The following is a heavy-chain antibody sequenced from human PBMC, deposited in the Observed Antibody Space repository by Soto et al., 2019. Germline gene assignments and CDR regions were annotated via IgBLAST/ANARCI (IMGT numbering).Heavy chain of an antibody. V-gene: IGHV1-8*01. Sequence: ASVKVSCKASGYTFTSYDINWVRQATGQGLEWMGWMNPSSGNTGYAQKFQGRVTMTRNTSISTAYMELSSLRSEDTAVYYCAREYSSSPSDYYYYMDVWGKGTTVTVSS. J-gene: IGHJ6*03. CDR1: GYTFTSYD. CDR2: MNPSSGNT. CDR3: AREYSSSPSDYYYYMDV. D-gene: IGHD6-6*01.